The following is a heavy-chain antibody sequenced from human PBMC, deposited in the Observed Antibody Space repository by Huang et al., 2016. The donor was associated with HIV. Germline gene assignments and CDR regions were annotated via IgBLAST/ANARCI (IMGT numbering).Heavy chain of an antibody. V-gene: IGHV1-2*02. CDR3: ARDWSFGSSTSPAD. J-gene: IGHJ4*02. CDR2: INPKRGGT. Sequence: QVPLVQSGAEVKNPGASVRVSCKASGYTFTDSKLHWVRQAPGQGLECMGWINPKRGGTIYAQRFQGRVTMTRDTTISTGHMDLRRIQSDDTAVYFCARDWSFGSSTSPADWGQGTLVTVSS. CDR1: GYTFTDSK. D-gene: IGHD6-6*01.